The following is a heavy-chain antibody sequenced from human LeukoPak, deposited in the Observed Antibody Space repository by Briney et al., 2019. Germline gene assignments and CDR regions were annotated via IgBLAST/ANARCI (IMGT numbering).Heavy chain of an antibody. CDR3: AKEGADGIAAAGDFDY. V-gene: IGHV3-23*01. CDR2: ISGSGVST. D-gene: IGHD6-13*01. J-gene: IGHJ4*02. Sequence: GGSLRLSCAASGFTFSSYAMSWVRQAPGKGLEWVSGISGSGVSTNYADSVKGRFTISRDKSKNTLYLQMNSLRAEDTAVYYCAKEGADGIAAAGDFDYWGQGTLVTVSS. CDR1: GFTFSSYA.